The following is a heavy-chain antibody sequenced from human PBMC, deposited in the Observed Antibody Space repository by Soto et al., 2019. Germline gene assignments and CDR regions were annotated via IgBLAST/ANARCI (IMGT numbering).Heavy chain of an antibody. V-gene: IGHV3-30*18. CDR1: GFTFRSYG. J-gene: IGHJ4*02. CDR3: AKIGISDYYDTSGYDY. Sequence: PGESLRLSCVASGFTFRSYGMHWVRQAPGKGLEWVAVISYDGSNKYYAESVKGRFTISRDNSKDMLYLQMNSLRAEDTAVYYCAKIGISDYYDTSGYDYWGQGT. D-gene: IGHD3-22*01. CDR2: ISYDGSNK.